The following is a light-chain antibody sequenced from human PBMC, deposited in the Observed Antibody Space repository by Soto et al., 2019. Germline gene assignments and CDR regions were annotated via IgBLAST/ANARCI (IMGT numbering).Light chain of an antibody. V-gene: IGLV2-11*01. CDR2: DVS. CDR1: SSDVGGYNY. J-gene: IGLJ2*01. CDR3: CSYATSALV. Sequence: QSALTQPRSVSGSPGQSVTISCTGTSSDVGGYNYVSWYQQHPGKAPKLMIYDVSKRPSVVPDRFSGSKSGNTASLTISGLQAEDEAAYYCCSYATSALVFGGGTKLTVL.